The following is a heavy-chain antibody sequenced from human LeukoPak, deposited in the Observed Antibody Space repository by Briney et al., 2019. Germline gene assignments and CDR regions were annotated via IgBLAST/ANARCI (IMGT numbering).Heavy chain of an antibody. V-gene: IGHV3-23*01. J-gene: IGHJ4*02. Sequence: PGGSLGLSCAASGFTFSSYAMSWVRQAPGKGLEWVSAISGSGGSTYYADSGKGRVTICRDNTKNTLYLQMNSLRAEDTAVYYCAKVPAYCGGDCLFDYWGQGTLVTVSS. CDR2: ISGSGGST. CDR1: GFTFSSYA. CDR3: AKVPAYCGGDCLFDY. D-gene: IGHD2-21*02.